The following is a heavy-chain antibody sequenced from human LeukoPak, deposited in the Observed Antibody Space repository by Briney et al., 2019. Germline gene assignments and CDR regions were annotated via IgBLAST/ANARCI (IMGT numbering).Heavy chain of an antibody. CDR2: INPNSGGT. D-gene: IGHD2-15*01. J-gene: IGHJ6*02. V-gene: IGHV1-2*02. CDR1: GYTFTGYY. CDR3: ARDPIPELQNYYYYGMDV. Sequence: ASVKVSCKASGYTFTGYYMHWVRQAPGQGLEWMGWINPNSGGTNYAQKFQGRVTMTRDTSISTAYMELSRLRSDDTAVYYCARDPIPELQNYYYYGMDVWGQGTTVTVSS.